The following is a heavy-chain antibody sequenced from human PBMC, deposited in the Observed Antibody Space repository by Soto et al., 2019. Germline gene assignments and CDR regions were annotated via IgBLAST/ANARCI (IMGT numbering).Heavy chain of an antibody. J-gene: IGHJ3*02. CDR3: ARPYSGYDQKAFDI. D-gene: IGHD5-12*01. V-gene: IGHV4-39*01. CDR2: IYYSGST. Sequence: QLQLQESGPGLVKPSETLSLTCTVSGGSISSSSYYWGWIRQPPGKGLEWIGSIYYSGSTYYNPSLKSRVTISVDTSKNQCSLKLSSVTAADTAVYYCARPYSGYDQKAFDIWGQGTMVTVSS. CDR1: GGSISSSSYY.